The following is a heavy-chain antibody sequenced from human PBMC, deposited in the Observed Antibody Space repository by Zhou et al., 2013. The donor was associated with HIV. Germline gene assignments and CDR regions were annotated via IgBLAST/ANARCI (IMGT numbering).Heavy chain of an antibody. Sequence: QVQLVQSGAEVKKPGASVKVSCKASGYTFTSYYMHWVRQAPGQGLEWMGIINPSGGSTSYAQKFQGRVTMTRDTSTSTVYMELSSLRSEDTAVYYCARDLFGESQPINWFDPWGQGTLVTVSS. V-gene: IGHV1-46*01. CDR2: INPSGGST. J-gene: IGHJ5*02. D-gene: IGHD3-10*02. CDR1: GYTFTSYY. CDR3: ARDLFGESQPINWFDP.